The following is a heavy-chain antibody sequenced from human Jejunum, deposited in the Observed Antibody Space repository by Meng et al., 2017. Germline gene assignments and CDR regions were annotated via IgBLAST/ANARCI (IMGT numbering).Heavy chain of an antibody. D-gene: IGHD2-2*01. V-gene: IGHV4-31*01. CDR3: ARFSRGVYGLDY. CDR2: IYYSGST. CDR1: GGSISSGGYY. J-gene: IGHJ4*02. Sequence: SETLSLTCTVSGGSISSGGYYWSWIRQHPGKGLEWIGYIYYSGSTYYNPSLKSLVTISVDTSKNQFSLKLSSVTAADTAGYYCARFSRGVYGLDYWGQGTLVTVSS.